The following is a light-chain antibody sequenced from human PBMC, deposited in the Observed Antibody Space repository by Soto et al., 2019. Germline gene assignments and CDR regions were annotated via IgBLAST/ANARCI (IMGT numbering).Light chain of an antibody. CDR2: KTS. Sequence: DIQMTQSTSTLSASVGDRVTITCRARQNIVNWLAWYQQKPGKAPNLLIYKTSTLQRGVPSRFSGSGSGTEFTLTISSLQPDDFATYYCQQYDSHPMYTFGQGTKVDI. J-gene: IGKJ2*01. CDR1: QNIVNW. V-gene: IGKV1-5*03. CDR3: QQYDSHPMYT.